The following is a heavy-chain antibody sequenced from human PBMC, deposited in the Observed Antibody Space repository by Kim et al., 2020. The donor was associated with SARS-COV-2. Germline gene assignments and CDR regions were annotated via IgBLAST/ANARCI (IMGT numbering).Heavy chain of an antibody. CDR3: AKPRGVFGFVDY. Sequence: YYADTVKGRFTISRDNSKNTLYLQMNSLRAEDTAVYYCAKPRGVFGFVDYWGQGTLVTVSS. D-gene: IGHD3-3*01. J-gene: IGHJ4*02. V-gene: IGHV3-23*01.